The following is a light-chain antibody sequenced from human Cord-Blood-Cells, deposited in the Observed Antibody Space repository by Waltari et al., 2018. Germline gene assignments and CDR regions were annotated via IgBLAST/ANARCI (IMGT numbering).Light chain of an antibody. J-gene: IGKJ2*01. V-gene: IGKV3-15*01. Sequence: EIVMTQAPAPLPGTPGERATLSCRASQSVSSNLAWYQQKPGQAPRLLIYGASTRATGIPARFSGSGSGTEFTLTISSLQSEDFAVYYCQQYNNWPYTFGQGTKLEIK. CDR1: QSVSSN. CDR3: QQYNNWPYT. CDR2: GAS.